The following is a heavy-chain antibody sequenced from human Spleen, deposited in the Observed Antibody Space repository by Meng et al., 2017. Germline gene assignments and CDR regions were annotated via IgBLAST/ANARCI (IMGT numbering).Heavy chain of an antibody. Sequence: QVQLQPLGSGLLKPSETLSLTCVVSGGSFSDYYWSWTRQPPGKGLEWIGEINHRGNTNYNSFLESRVTISVDTSQNSLSLKLSSVTAADSAVYYCARGPTTVAHDFDYWGQGTLVTVSS. V-gene: IGHV4-34*01. D-gene: IGHD4-11*01. CDR2: INHRGNT. CDR1: GGSFSDYY. J-gene: IGHJ4*02. CDR3: ARGPTTVAHDFDY.